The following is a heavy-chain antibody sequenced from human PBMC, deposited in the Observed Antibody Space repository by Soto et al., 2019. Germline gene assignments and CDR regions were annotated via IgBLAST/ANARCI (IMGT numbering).Heavy chain of an antibody. V-gene: IGHV3-23*01. CDR2: ITGSGGDT. J-gene: IGHJ4*02. D-gene: IGHD6-13*01. Sequence: PGGSLRLSCAAYGFSFTGSVMSWVRQSPGKGLEWVSAITGSGGDTFHADSVKGRFTISRDNTKNTLYLQMNSLKAEDTAMYYCAKGSANSRPYYFDYWGQGALVTVSS. CDR3: AKGSANSRPYYFDY. CDR1: GFSFTGSV.